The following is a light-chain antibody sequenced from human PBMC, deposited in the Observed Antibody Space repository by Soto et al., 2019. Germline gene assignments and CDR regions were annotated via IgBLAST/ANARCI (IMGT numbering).Light chain of an antibody. CDR3: QQYNNWPRGT. CDR1: QSVSDK. Sequence: EIVLTQSPGTLSLSPWETTTLSCWASQSVSDKLAWYQQKPGQAPRLLLYGASTRATGIPARFSGSGSGTEFTLTISSLQSEDFAVYYCQQYNNWPRGTFGQGTKVDIK. V-gene: IGKV3-15*01. CDR2: GAS. J-gene: IGKJ1*01.